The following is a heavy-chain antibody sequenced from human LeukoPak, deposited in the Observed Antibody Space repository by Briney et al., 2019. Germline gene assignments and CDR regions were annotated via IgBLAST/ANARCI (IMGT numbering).Heavy chain of an antibody. Sequence: GASVKVSCKASGGTFSSYAISWVRQAPGQGLEWMGRIIPILGIANYAQKFQGRVTITADKSTSTAYMELSSLRSEDTAVYYCAGEHSGSYYFDYWGQGTLVTVSS. J-gene: IGHJ4*02. CDR2: IIPILGIA. V-gene: IGHV1-69*04. CDR1: GGTFSSYA. CDR3: AGEHSGSYYFDY. D-gene: IGHD1-26*01.